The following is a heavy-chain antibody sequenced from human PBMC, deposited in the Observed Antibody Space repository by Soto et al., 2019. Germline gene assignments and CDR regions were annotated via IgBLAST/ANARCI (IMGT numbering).Heavy chain of an antibody. Sequence: HPGGSLRLSCAASGFKFGSFGMHWVRQAPGKGLEWVAFIWYDGSNKYYAESVKGRFTVSRDNSNNRLSLQMNSLRDEDTAVYYCARGRSVGGWTFDPWGKGT. CDR3: ARGRSVGGWTFDP. CDR2: IWYDGSNK. D-gene: IGHD6-19*01. CDR1: GFKFGSFG. V-gene: IGHV3-33*01. J-gene: IGHJ5*02.